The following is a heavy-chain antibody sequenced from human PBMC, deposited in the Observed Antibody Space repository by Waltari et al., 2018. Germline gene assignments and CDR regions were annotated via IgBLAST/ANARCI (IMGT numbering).Heavy chain of an antibody. CDR3: ARDSRAYYYDSSPHYPSDS. Sequence: QVHLVESGGGLVKPGGSLTLSCAASGFTFSDYYMSWIRQAPGGGLEWMSKISPAATTICVADAVRARFTVSRDNTKSALFLHMNRLRADDTAVYYCARDSRAYYYDSSPHYPSDSWGQGTLVAVSS. J-gene: IGHJ4*02. V-gene: IGHV3-11*01. CDR2: ISPAATTI. D-gene: IGHD3-22*01. CDR1: GFTFSDYY.